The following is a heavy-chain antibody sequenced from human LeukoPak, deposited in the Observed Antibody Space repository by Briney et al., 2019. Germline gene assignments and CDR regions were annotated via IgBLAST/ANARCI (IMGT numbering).Heavy chain of an antibody. D-gene: IGHD2-15*01. V-gene: IGHV3-23*01. Sequence: GGSLRLSCAASGFTFSTYAMSWVRQAPGKGLEWVSSISGSGGSTNYADSVKGRFTISRDDSKNTAYLQMNSLKTEDTAVYYCTPLDYWGQGTLVTVSS. CDR1: GFTFSTYA. CDR3: TPLDY. J-gene: IGHJ4*02. CDR2: ISGSGGST.